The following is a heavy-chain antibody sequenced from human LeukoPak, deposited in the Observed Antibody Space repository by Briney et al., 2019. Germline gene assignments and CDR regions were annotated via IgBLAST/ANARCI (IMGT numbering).Heavy chain of an antibody. J-gene: IGHJ4*02. D-gene: IGHD3-22*01. CDR1: GFTFSSYA. V-gene: IGHV3-30-3*01. Sequence: PGGSLRLSCAASGFTFSSYAMHWVRQAPGKGLEWVAVISYDGSNKYYADSVKGRFTISRDNSKNTLYLQMNSLRAEDTAVYYCARAASRDIYYDSEGSFDYWGQGTLVTVSS. CDR3: ARAASRDIYYDSEGSFDY. CDR2: ISYDGSNK.